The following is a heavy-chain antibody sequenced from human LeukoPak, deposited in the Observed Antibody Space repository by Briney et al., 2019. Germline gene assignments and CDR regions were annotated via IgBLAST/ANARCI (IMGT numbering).Heavy chain of an antibody. V-gene: IGHV1-18*01. CDR1: GYTFTSYG. CDR2: ISAYNGNT. D-gene: IGHD5-12*01. CDR3: ARDDQYVVATDYYYMDV. Sequence: ASVKVSCKASGYTFTSYGISWVRQAPGQGLEWMGWISAYNGNTNYAQKLQGRVTMTTDTSTSTAYMELRSLRSDDAAVYYCARDDQYVVATDYYYMDVWGKGTTVTVSS. J-gene: IGHJ6*03.